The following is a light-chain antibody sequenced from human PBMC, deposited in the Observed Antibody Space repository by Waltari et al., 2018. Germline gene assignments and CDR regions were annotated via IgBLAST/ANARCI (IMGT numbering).Light chain of an antibody. CDR1: QSVSSN. V-gene: IGKV3-15*01. CDR3: QHYNNWPT. Sequence: EIVMTQSLATLSVSPGERATLACRATQSVSSNFAWHQQKPGPAPRLLLSGASTRSTGIPARFSGSGSGTEFTLTIISLQSEDFAVYYCQHYNNWPTFGQGTKVEIK. CDR2: GAS. J-gene: IGKJ1*01.